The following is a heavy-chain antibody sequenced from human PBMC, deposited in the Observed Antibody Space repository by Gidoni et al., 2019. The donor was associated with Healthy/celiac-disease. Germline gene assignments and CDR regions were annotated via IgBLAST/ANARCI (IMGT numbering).Heavy chain of an antibody. CDR3: ARFRSIYITGTNRLGFDP. CDR2: INHSGST. V-gene: IGHV4-34*01. Sequence: QVQLQQWGAGLLKPSETLSLTCAVYGGSFSGYYWRWISQPPGKGLEWIGEINHSGSTTYNPSLKSRVTISVDTSKNQFSLKLSSVTAADTAVYYCARFRSIYITGTNRLGFDPWGQGTLVTVSS. CDR1: GGSFSGYY. J-gene: IGHJ5*02. D-gene: IGHD1-7*01.